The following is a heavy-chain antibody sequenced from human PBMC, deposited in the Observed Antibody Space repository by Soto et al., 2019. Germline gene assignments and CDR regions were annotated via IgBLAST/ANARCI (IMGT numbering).Heavy chain of an antibody. Sequence: QITLKESGPTLVKPTQTLTLTCTFSGFSLSTSGVGVAWIHQPPGKALEWLALIYWDDDKRYSPSLKSRLTIIKDTSKNQVVLTMTNMDPVDSAKYHCVHLSGAAGLDHWGQGALVTVSS. CDR1: GFSLSTSGVG. D-gene: IGHD6-13*01. J-gene: IGHJ4*02. V-gene: IGHV2-5*02. CDR2: IYWDDDK. CDR3: VHLSGAAGLDH.